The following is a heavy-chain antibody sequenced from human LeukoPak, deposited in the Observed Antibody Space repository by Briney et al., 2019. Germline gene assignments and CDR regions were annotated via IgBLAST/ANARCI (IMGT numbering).Heavy chain of an antibody. V-gene: IGHV3-23*01. CDR3: AKDQDHTIVRGIPAPHDYYF. CDR2: IIVSTGNT. J-gene: IGHJ4*02. D-gene: IGHD3-10*01. CDR1: GFTFCSYA. Sequence: GYLCLSCAASGFTFCSYAMRWLPPAPGHGLVWVSVIIVSTGNTNYAETVKGRVTISTDDSTGTVYLQMNSLRAEDTAVYYCAKDQDHTIVRGIPAPHDYYFWGQGSLVTVSS.